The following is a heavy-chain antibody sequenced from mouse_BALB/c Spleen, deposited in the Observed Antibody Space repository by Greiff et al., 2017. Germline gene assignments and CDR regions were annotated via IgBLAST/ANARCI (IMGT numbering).Heavy chain of an antibody. CDR2: ISNGGGST. V-gene: IGHV5-12-2*01. J-gene: IGHJ3*01. CDR1: GFTFSSYT. Sequence: EVQLVESGGGLVQPGGSLKLSCAASGFTFSSYTMSWVRQTPEKRLEWVAYISNGGGSTYYPDTVKGRFTISRDNAKNTLYLQMSSLKSEDTAMYYCATYGNYGGAYWGQGTLVTVSA. D-gene: IGHD2-1*01. CDR3: ATYGNYGGAY.